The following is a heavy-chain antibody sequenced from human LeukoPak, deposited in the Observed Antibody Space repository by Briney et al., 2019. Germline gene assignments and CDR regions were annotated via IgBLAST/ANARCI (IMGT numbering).Heavy chain of an antibody. CDR2: INRSGST. V-gene: IGHV4-34*01. Sequence: SETLSLTCAVYGGSFSGYYWSWIRQPPGKGLEWIGEINRSGSTNYNPSLKSRVTISVDTSKNQFSLKLSSVTAADTAVYYCARGRLLWFGELLYSPPDYWGQGTLVTVSS. J-gene: IGHJ4*02. CDR3: ARGRLLWFGELLYSPPDY. CDR1: GGSFSGYY. D-gene: IGHD3-10*01.